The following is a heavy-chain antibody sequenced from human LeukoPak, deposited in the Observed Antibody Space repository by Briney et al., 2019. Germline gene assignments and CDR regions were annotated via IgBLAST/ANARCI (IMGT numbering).Heavy chain of an antibody. D-gene: IGHD3-10*01. J-gene: IGHJ4*02. Sequence: SQTLSLTCAISGDSVSSNSAAWNWIRQSPSRGLEWLGRTYYRSKWYNDYAVSVKSRITINPDTSKNQLSLHLNSVTPQATAVYYWARCYGSGSPTDFDYWGQGTLVTVSS. CDR2: TYYRSKWYN. CDR1: GDSVSSNSAA. CDR3: ARCYGSGSPTDFDY. V-gene: IGHV6-1*01.